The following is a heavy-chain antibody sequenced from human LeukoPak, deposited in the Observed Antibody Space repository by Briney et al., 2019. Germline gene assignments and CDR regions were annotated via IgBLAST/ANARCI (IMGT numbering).Heavy chain of an antibody. CDR2: IHYTGAT. CDR1: GGSITGYY. V-gene: IGHV4-34*01. CDR3: ARGNILTGYCFDF. D-gene: IGHD3-9*01. Sequence: NPSETLSLTCAVYGGSITGYYWSWIRQTPGRGLEWVGGIHYTGATSYNPSLKSRATISTDTSKNQFSLRLSSVTAADTAVYYCARGNILTGYCFDFWGQGALVTVSS. J-gene: IGHJ4*02.